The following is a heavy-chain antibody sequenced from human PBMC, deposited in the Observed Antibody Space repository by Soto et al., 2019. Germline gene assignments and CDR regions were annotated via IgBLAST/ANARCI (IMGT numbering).Heavy chain of an antibody. D-gene: IGHD3-22*01. J-gene: IGHJ3*02. CDR3: ARSLTRNYYYDSSGYHGAFDI. V-gene: IGHV3-11*06. CDR2: ISSSSSYT. CDR1: GFTFSDYY. Sequence: GGSLRLSCAASGFTFSDYYMSWIRQAPGKGLEWVSYISSSSSYTNYADSVKGRFTISRGNAKNSLYLQMNSLRAEDTAVYYCARSLTRNYYYDSSGYHGAFDIWGQGTMVTVSS.